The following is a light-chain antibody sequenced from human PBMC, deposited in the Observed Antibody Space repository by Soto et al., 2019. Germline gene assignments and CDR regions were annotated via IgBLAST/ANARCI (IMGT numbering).Light chain of an antibody. CDR3: QQYGGSPQT. CDR2: GVF. J-gene: IGKJ1*01. CDR1: QSVASNQ. V-gene: IGKV3-20*01. Sequence: EIVLTQSPDTLSLSPGERATLSCRASQSVASNQLAWYQHKSGQAPRLLIHGVFTRANGIPDRFSGSGSGKDFTLTISRLEPEDFALSDCQQYGGSPQTFGQGTKVEIK.